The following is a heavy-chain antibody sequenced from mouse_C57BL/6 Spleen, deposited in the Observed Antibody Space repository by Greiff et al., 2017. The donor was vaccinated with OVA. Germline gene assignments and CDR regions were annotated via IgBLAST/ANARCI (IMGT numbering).Heavy chain of an antibody. CDR3: ARSAGSSWGYFDV. V-gene: IGHV1-50*01. J-gene: IGHJ1*03. CDR1: GYTFTSYW. Sequence: QVQLKQSGAELVKPGASVKLSCKASGYTFTSYWMQWVKQRPGQGLEWIGEIDPSDSYTNYTQKFKGKATLTVDTYSSTAYMQLSSLTSEDSAVYYCARSAGSSWGYFDVWGTGTTVTVSS. CDR2: IDPSDSYT. D-gene: IGHD1-1*01.